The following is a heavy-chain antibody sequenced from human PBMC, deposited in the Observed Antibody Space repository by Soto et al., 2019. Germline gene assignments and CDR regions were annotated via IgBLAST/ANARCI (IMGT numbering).Heavy chain of an antibody. CDR1: GFSFGVSGVG. J-gene: IGHJ4*02. CDR2: VFWNDDK. Sequence: QITLKESGPTLVNPTQTLTLTCTFSGFSFGVSGVGVGWIRQPPGRALEWLGLVFWNDDKRYSPSLESRLTLTKDTSNNQVVLTVTNLDPGDTGTYYCARAYTYGFDHWGQGTLVTVSS. D-gene: IGHD2-21*01. CDR3: ARAYTYGFDH. V-gene: IGHV2-5*01.